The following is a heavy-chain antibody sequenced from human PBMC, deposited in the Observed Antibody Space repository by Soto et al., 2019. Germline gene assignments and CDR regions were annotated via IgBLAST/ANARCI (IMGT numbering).Heavy chain of an antibody. J-gene: IGHJ5*02. V-gene: IGHV4-38-2*01. D-gene: IGHD4-17*01. CDR1: GYSISSGYF. Sequence: SETLSLTCAVSGYSISSGYFWAWIRQPPGMGLQWIGSVHQTGSTYYNPSLQNRVSISVDTSKNQFSLRLFSVTAADTAVYYCARVQLTMVWLSWFDPWGQGTRVTVXS. CDR3: ARVQLTMVWLSWFDP. CDR2: VHQTGST.